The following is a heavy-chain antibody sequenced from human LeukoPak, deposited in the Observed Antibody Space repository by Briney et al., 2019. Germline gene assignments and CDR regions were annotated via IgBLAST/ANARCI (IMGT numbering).Heavy chain of an antibody. CDR1: GFTFSSYW. V-gene: IGHV3-74*01. CDR2: INADGSST. D-gene: IGHD6-19*01. Sequence: GGSLRLSCAASGFTFSSYWMHWVRQTPGKGLVWVSRINADGSSTNYADSVKGRFTVSRDNVKNTLYLQMNSLRVEDTAMYYCARGEYNTGWSLSDYWGQGTLVTVSS. J-gene: IGHJ4*02. CDR3: ARGEYNTGWSLSDY.